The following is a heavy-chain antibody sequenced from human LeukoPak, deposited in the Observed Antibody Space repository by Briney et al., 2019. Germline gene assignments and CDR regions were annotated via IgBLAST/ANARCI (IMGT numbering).Heavy chain of an antibody. CDR3: ASGKWLQPNFDY. V-gene: IGHV4-59*01. D-gene: IGHD5-24*01. CDR2: IYYSGST. Sequence: SETLSLTCTVSGGSISSYYWSWIRQPPGKGLEWLGYIYYSGSTNYNPSLKSRVTISVDTSKNQFSLKLSSVTAADTAVYYCASGKWLQPNFDYWGQGTLVTVSS. CDR1: GGSISSYY. J-gene: IGHJ4*02.